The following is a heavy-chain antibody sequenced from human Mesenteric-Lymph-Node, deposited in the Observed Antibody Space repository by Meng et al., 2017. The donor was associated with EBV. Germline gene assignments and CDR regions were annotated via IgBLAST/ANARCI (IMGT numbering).Heavy chain of an antibody. CDR3: ASAQCSGGGCPGGS. CDR1: GGSISSSNW. Sequence: QVQLQEAGPGLVNPSGTLSLTCAVSGGSISSSNWWSWVRQPPGKGPEWIGEIYHSGITNYNPSLSSRVTMSVDKSKNQFSLNLISLTAADTAVYYCASAQCSGGGCPGGSWGQGTLVTVSS. J-gene: IGHJ5*02. V-gene: IGHV4-4*02. D-gene: IGHD2-15*01. CDR2: IYHSGIT.